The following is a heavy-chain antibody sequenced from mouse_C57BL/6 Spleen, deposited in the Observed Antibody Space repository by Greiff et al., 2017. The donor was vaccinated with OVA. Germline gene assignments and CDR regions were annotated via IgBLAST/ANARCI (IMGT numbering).Heavy chain of an antibody. J-gene: IGHJ1*03. CDR3: VRGIYYYGPWYFDV. CDR1: GFSFNTYA. D-gene: IGHD1-1*01. V-gene: IGHV10-1*01. Sequence: EVKVVESGGGLVQPKGSLKLSCAASGFSFNTYAMNWVRQAPGKGLEWVARIRSKSNNYATYYADSVKDRFTISRDDSESMLYLQMNNLKTEDTAMYYCVRGIYYYGPWYFDVWGTGTTVTVSS. CDR2: IRSKSNNYAT.